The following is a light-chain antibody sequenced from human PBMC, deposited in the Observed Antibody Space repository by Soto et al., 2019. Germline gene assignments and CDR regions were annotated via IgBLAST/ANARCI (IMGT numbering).Light chain of an antibody. J-gene: IGKJ3*01. V-gene: IGKV3-20*01. Sequence: EIVLTQSPATLSLSPGERATLSCRASQSVAYTYLAWFQQKPGQAPRLLIYVASNRATGIPDRFSGSGSGTDFTLTISRLEPEDFAVYYCQQYGTSPFTFGPGTKVDIK. CDR1: QSVAYTY. CDR3: QQYGTSPFT. CDR2: VAS.